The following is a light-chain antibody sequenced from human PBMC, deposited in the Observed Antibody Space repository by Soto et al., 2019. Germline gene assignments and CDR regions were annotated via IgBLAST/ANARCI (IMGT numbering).Light chain of an antibody. V-gene: IGLV2-14*01. Sequence: QSPLTQLASVSGSTGQSITVSCPGTSSDVGGYNYVSWYQQHPDKTPKLMIYEVSNRPSGVSNRFSGSKSGNTASLTISGLPVEVEADYYCSPYTSCIPLYVFGRGTKVTVL. CDR1: SSDVGGYNY. CDR3: SPYTSCIPLYV. J-gene: IGLJ1*01. CDR2: EVS.